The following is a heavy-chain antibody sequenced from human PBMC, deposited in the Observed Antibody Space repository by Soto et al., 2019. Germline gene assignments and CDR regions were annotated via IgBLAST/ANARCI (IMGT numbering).Heavy chain of an antibody. V-gene: IGHV3-30-3*01. CDR1: GFTFSNYA. CDR3: ARGFVNTASDAFDI. J-gene: IGHJ3*02. Sequence: ESGGGVVQPGRSLRLSCAASGFTFSNYAMHWVRQAPGKGLEWVSFISYAGSNKYYADSVKGRFTISRDNSKNTLYLHLNSLRTEDTAVYYCARGFVNTASDAFDIWGQGTMVTVSS. CDR2: ISYAGSNK. D-gene: IGHD5-18*01.